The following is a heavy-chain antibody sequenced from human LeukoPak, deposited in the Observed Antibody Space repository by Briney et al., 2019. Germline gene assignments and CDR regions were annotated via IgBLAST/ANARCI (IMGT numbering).Heavy chain of an antibody. CDR3: ARGGDFNYSHSSDYLVYFDF. CDR2: VSGSGGST. J-gene: IGHJ4*02. CDR1: GFTFSSYA. V-gene: IGHV3-23*01. Sequence: GGSLRLSCAASGFTFSSYAMNWVRQAAGKGLEWVSGVSGSGGSTYYADSVKGRFTISRDNSKNTLSLQMNSLRAEDTAVYYCARGGDFNYSHSSDYLVYFDFWGQGTLVTVSS. D-gene: IGHD3-22*01.